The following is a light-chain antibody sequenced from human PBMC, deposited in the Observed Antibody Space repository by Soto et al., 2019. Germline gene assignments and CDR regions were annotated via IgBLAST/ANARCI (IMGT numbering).Light chain of an antibody. CDR3: AAWDDSLTGVV. J-gene: IGLJ2*01. V-gene: IGLV1-44*01. Sequence: QSVLTQPPSASGTPGQRVTISCSGSSSNIGSNSVNWYQQLPQTAPKLLIYSDNQRPSGVTDRFSGSKSGTSASLAINGLQSEDEADYYCAAWDDSLTGVVFGGGTKLTVL. CDR1: SSNIGSNS. CDR2: SDN.